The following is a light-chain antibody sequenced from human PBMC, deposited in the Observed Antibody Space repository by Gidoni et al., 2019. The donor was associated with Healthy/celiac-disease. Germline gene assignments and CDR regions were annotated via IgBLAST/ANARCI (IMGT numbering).Light chain of an antibody. CDR2: GAS. J-gene: IGKJ1*01. V-gene: IGKV3-20*01. CDR1: QSVSSNY. CDR3: QQYGSSPGT. Sequence: ESVFPQSPCTLSLSPGERATPSCGASQSVSSNYFAWYQQKPGQAPRLLIYGASSRATVIPDRFSGSGSGTDFTLTISRLEPEDFAVYYCQQYGSSPGTFGQGTKVEIK.